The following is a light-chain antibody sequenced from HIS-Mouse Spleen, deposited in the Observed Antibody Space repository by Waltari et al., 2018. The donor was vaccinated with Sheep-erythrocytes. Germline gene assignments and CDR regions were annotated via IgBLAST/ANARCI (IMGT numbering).Light chain of an antibody. Sequence: DIVMTQTPLSLSVTPGQPASISCKSSQSLLHSDGKTYLYWYLQKPGQSPQLLIYEVSNRFSGVPDRFSGSGSGTEFTLTISSLQPEDFATYYCQQLNSYPFTFGPGTKVDIK. CDR2: EVS. CDR3: QQLNSYPFT. J-gene: IGKJ3*01. CDR1: QSLLHSDGKTY. V-gene: IGKV2D-29*02.